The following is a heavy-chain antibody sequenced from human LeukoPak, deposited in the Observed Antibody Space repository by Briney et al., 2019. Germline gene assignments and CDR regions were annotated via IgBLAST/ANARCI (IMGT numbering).Heavy chain of an antibody. Sequence: GVSLRLSCAASGFTFSGYWMSWVRQAPGKGLEWVANIKQDESEKNYVESMKGRFTISRDNAKNSLFLQMNSLRAEDTAIYYCAKDAHYYESGTYYYYFDSWGQGTLVTVSS. CDR1: GFTFSGYW. J-gene: IGHJ4*02. CDR2: IKQDESEK. V-gene: IGHV3-7*01. CDR3: AKDAHYYESGTYYYYFDS. D-gene: IGHD3-22*01.